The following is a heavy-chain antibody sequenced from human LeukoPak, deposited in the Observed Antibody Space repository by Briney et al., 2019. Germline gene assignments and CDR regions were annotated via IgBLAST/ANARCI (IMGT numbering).Heavy chain of an antibody. J-gene: IGHJ3*02. D-gene: IGHD2-15*01. CDR1: GYTFTSYY. CDR3: ARDWGYCSGGSCYRGAFDI. Sequence: ASVKVSCKASGYTFTSYYMHWVRQAPGQGLEWMGIINPSGGSTSYAQKFQGRLTMTRDMSTSTVYMELSSLRSEDTAVYYCARDWGYCSGGSCYRGAFDIWGQGTMVTVSS. V-gene: IGHV1-46*01. CDR2: INPSGGST.